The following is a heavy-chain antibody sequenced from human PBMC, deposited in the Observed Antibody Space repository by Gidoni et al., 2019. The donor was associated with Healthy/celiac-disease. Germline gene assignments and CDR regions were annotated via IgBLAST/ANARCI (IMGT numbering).Heavy chain of an antibody. CDR2: ISSSSSYI. V-gene: IGHV3-21*01. D-gene: IGHD3-22*01. Sequence: EVQLVESGGGLVKPGGSLRLSCAASGFTFSSYSMNWVRQAPGKGLEWVSSISSSSSYIYYADSVKGRFTISRDNAKNPLYLQMNSLRAEDTAVYYCARAKGVLGHSSGYEFDYWGQGTLVTVSS. CDR1: GFTFSSYS. CDR3: ARAKGVLGHSSGYEFDY. J-gene: IGHJ4*02.